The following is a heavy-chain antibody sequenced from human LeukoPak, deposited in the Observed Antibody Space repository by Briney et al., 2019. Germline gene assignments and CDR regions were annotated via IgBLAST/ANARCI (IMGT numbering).Heavy chain of an antibody. J-gene: IGHJ4*02. CDR3: ARHEMGSGSYPFDY. CDR2: IYNSGST. Sequence: SETLSLTCTVSGGSIRSYYWSWIRQPPGKGLEWIGHIYNSGSTNYSPSLKSRVTISLDTSKNQFSLRLSSVTTADTAVYYCARHEMGSGSYPFDYWGQGTLVTVSS. V-gene: IGHV4-59*08. CDR1: GGSIRSYY. D-gene: IGHD1-26*01.